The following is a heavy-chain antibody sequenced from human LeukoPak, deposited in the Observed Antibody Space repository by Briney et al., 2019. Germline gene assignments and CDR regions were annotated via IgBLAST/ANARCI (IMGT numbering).Heavy chain of an antibody. V-gene: IGHV3-23*01. Sequence: GGSLRLSCAASGFTFRSYAMNWVRQAPGKGLEWVSVISGSGSSTYYADSVKGRFTISRDNSKNTLYLQMNSLRAEDTAVYYCAKESTYYYDSSGYHYWGQGTLVTVSS. CDR3: AKESTYYYDSSGYHY. CDR2: ISGSGSST. CDR1: GFTFRSYA. J-gene: IGHJ4*02. D-gene: IGHD3-22*01.